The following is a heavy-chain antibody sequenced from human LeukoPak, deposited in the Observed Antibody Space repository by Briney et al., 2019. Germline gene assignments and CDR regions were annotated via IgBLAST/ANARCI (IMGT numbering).Heavy chain of an antibody. J-gene: IGHJ4*02. CDR3: AKEDDEGNYNVD. Sequence: GGSLRLSCAASRFFFSDYAMGWVRQAPGKGLEWVSAISGSGGSTYYADSVKGRFTISRDNSKNTLYLQMNSLRAEDTAVYYRAKEDDEGNYNVDWGQGTLVTVSS. CDR1: RFFFSDYA. D-gene: IGHD4-11*01. V-gene: IGHV3-23*01. CDR2: ISGSGGST.